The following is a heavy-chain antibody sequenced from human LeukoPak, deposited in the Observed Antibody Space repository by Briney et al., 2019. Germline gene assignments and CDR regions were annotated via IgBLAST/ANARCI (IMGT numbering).Heavy chain of an antibody. CDR3: AKYRLGGLPGRGSAFDI. J-gene: IGHJ3*02. Sequence: GGSLRLSCAASGFTFSSYAMHWVRQAPGKGLEWVAVISYDGSNKYYADSVKGRFTISRDNSKNTLYLQMNSLGAEDTAVYYCAKYRLGGLPGRGSAFDIWGQGTMVTVSS. D-gene: IGHD3-10*01. CDR1: GFTFSSYA. V-gene: IGHV3-30-3*02. CDR2: ISYDGSNK.